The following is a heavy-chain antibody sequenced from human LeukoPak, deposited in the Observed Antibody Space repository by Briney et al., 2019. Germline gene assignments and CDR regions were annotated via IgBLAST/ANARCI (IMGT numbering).Heavy chain of an antibody. D-gene: IGHD2-21*02. V-gene: IGHV7-4-1*02. J-gene: IGHJ3*02. CDR3: ATLTKETYCGGDCYSGGDAFDI. CDR1: GYTFTGYY. Sequence: ASVKVSCKASGYTFTGYYMHWVRQAPGQGLEWMGWINTNTGNPTYAQGFTGRFVFSLDTSVSTAYLQISSLKAEDTAVYYCATLTKETYCGGDCYSGGDAFDIWGQGTMVTVSS. CDR2: INTNTGNP.